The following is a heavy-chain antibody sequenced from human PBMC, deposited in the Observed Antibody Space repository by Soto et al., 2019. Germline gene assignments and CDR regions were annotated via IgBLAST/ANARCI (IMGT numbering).Heavy chain of an antibody. J-gene: IGHJ4*02. V-gene: IGHV1-46*01. Sequence: QVQLSQFGAEVKKPGASVKVSCKASGYSFTNFHIHWVRQAPGPGIDWMGMSDPSGGMTRDAQRLRGRITMTRDASTSTVYMELRSLTSEDTAVYYCARDVIGHDNDDSIGDYFAHWGQGTLVTVSS. D-gene: IGHD2-8*01. CDR3: ARDVIGHDNDDSIGDYFAH. CDR2: SDPSGGMT. CDR1: GYSFTNFH.